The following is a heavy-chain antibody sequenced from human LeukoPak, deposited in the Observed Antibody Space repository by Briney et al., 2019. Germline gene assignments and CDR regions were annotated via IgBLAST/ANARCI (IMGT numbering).Heavy chain of an antibody. V-gene: IGHV4-34*01. CDR1: GGSFSGYY. J-gene: IGHJ6*03. D-gene: IGHD2-8*02. Sequence: PSETLSLTCAVYGGSFSGYYWSWIRQPPGKGLEWIGEINHSGSTNYNPSLKSRVTISVDTSKNQFSLKLSSVTAADTAVYYCARGRGWIVRGGVRYMDGWGKGTTVAVSS. CDR3: ARGRGWIVRGGVRYMDG. CDR2: INHSGST.